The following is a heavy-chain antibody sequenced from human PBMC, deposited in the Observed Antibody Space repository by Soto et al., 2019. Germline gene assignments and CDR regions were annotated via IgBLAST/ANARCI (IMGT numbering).Heavy chain of an antibody. CDR3: AKGLDCSSTSCHHFDY. CDR1: GFTFSSYA. J-gene: IGHJ4*02. Sequence: GGSLRLSCAASGFTFSSYAMSWVRQAPGKGLEWVSAISGSGGSTYYADSVKGRFTISRDNSKNTPYLQMNSLRAEDTAVYYCAKGLDCSSTSCHHFDYWGQGTLVTVSS. V-gene: IGHV3-23*01. CDR2: ISGSGGST. D-gene: IGHD2-2*01.